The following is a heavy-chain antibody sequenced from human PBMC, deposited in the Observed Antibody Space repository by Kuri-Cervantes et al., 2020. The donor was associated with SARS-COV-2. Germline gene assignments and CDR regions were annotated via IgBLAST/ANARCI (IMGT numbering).Heavy chain of an antibody. CDR3: ARIRCSSTSCYIDY. Sequence: SCPTLVKPTQTLTLTCTFSGFSLSTSGMCVSWIRQPPGKALEWLARIDWDDDKYYSTSLKTRLTISKDTSKNPVVLTMTNMDPVDTATYYCARIRCSSTSCYIDYWGQGTPVTVSS. V-gene: IGHV2-70*11. D-gene: IGHD2-2*02. CDR1: GFSLSTSGMC. CDR2: IDWDDDK. J-gene: IGHJ4*02.